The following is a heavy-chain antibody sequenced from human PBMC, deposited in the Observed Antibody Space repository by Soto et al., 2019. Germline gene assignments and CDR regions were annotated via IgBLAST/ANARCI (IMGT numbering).Heavy chain of an antibody. CDR2: INHSGST. CDR3: ARGAARGEWSGYYPDY. J-gene: IGHJ4*02. CDR1: GGSFSGYY. V-gene: IGHV4-34*01. D-gene: IGHD3-3*01. Sequence: SETLSLTCAVYGGSFSGYYWSWIRQPPGKGLEWIGEINHSGSTNYNPSLKSRVTISVDTSKNQFSLKLSSVTAADTAVYYCARGAARGEWSGYYPDYWGQGTLVTVSS.